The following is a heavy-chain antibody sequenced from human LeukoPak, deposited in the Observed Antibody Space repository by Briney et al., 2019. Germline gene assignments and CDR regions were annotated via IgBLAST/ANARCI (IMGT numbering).Heavy chain of an antibody. V-gene: IGHV4-30-4*01. CDR3: ARGPYDFWSGSPYGMDV. D-gene: IGHD3-3*01. J-gene: IGHJ6*02. CDR2: IYYSGST. CDR1: GGSISSGDYY. Sequence: PSETLSHTCTVSGGSISSGDYYWSWIRQPPGKGLEWIGYIYYSGSTYYNPSLKSRVTISVDTSKNQFSLKLSSVTAADTAVYYCARGPYDFWSGSPYGMDVWGQGTTVTVSS.